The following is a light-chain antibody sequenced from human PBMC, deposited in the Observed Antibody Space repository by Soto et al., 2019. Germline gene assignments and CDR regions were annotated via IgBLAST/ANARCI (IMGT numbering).Light chain of an antibody. Sequence: QSALTQPASVSGSPGQSITISCTGTSSDIGGYTYISWYQQYPGKGPKLIIYDVTDRPSGVSNRFSAYKSGNTASLTISGLQAEDEADYYCSSYSSSSAVRYVFGTGTKVTVL. CDR2: DVT. CDR3: SSYSSSSAVRYV. CDR1: SSDIGGYTY. V-gene: IGLV2-14*01. J-gene: IGLJ1*01.